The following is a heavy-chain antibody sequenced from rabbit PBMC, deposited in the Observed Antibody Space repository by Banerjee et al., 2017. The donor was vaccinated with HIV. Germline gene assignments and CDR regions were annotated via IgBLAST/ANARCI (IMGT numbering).Heavy chain of an antibody. J-gene: IGHJ4*01. CDR2: IGTGSGST. Sequence: QEQLEESGGDLVKPEGSLTLSCKASGFTLSSYWMCWVRQAPGKGLEWIGCIGTGSGSTYYASWAKGRFTISKTSSPTVTLQMTSLTAADTATYFCARGTGGAGDGLNLWGPGTLVTVS. D-gene: IGHD4-2*01. V-gene: IGHV1S45*01. CDR3: ARGTGGAGDGLNL. CDR1: GFTLSSYW.